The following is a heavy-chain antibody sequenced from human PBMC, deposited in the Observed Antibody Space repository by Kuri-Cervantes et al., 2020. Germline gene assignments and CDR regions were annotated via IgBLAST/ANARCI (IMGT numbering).Heavy chain of an antibody. V-gene: IGHV3-30*02. D-gene: IGHD1-26*01. CDR2: IRFDGSNK. CDR3: ALGSYLRIDC. CDR1: GFTFSSYG. J-gene: IGHJ4*02. Sequence: GESLKISCAASGFTFSSYGMHWVRQAPGKGLEWVAFIRFDGSNKNYADSVKGRFTISRDNSKNTLYLQMDSLRTEDTAVYYCALGSYLRIDCWGQGTLVTVSS.